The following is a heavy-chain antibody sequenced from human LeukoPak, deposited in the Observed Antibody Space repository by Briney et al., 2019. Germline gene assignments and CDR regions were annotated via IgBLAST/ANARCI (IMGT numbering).Heavy chain of an antibody. D-gene: IGHD3-22*01. Sequence: ASVKVSCKASGYTLTGYYMHWVRQAPGQGLEWMGWINSNSGGTNYAQKFQGRVTMTRDTSISTAYMELSRLRSDDTAVYYCARDAYYYDSSGYMGDWGQGSLVTVSS. CDR1: GYTLTGYY. J-gene: IGHJ4*02. CDR2: INSNSGGT. V-gene: IGHV1-2*02. CDR3: ARDAYYYDSSGYMGD.